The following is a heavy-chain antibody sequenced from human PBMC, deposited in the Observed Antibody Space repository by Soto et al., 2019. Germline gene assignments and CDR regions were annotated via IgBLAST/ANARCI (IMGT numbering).Heavy chain of an antibody. Sequence: ASVKVSCKASGYTFTSYYMHWVRQAPGKGLEWVSAISGSGGSTYYADSVKGRFTISRDNSKNTLYLQMNSLRAEDTAVYYCAKVSLYDILTGYYSVYFDYWGQGTLVTVSS. CDR1: GYTFTSYY. CDR3: AKVSLYDILTGYYSVYFDY. D-gene: IGHD3-9*01. V-gene: IGHV3-23*01. J-gene: IGHJ4*02. CDR2: ISGSGGST.